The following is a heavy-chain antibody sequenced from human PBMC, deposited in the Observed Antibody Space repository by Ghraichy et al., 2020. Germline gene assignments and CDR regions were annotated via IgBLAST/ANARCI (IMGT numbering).Heavy chain of an antibody. J-gene: IGHJ4*02. Sequence: GGSLRLSCAASGFTFSASWMHWVRQAPGKGLEWVSRIKTDGSTTVYADSVRGRFTISRDNAKNTLYLQMNSLRTEDTAVYYCARDLNWVLFDLWGQGTLVTVSS. CDR3: ARDLNWVLFDL. CDR2: IKTDGSTT. V-gene: IGHV3-74*01. D-gene: IGHD3-16*01. CDR1: GFTFSASW.